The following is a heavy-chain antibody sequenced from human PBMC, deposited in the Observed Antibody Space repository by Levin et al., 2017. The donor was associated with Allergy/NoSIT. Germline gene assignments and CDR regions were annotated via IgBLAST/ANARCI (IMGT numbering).Heavy chain of an antibody. CDR2: IRSKAYGGTT. V-gene: IGHV3-49*03. J-gene: IGHJ4*02. CDR1: GFTFGDYA. D-gene: IGHD2-2*01. CDR3: ARGRGHCSGTSCKGGVYFDY. Sequence: PGGSLRLSCTASGFTFGDYAMSWFRQAPGKGLEWVGFIRSKAYGGTTEYAASVKARFTISRADSKSIAQLKRNSLKGEDVDVYYCARGRGHCSGTSCKGGVYFDYWGQGTLVTVSA.